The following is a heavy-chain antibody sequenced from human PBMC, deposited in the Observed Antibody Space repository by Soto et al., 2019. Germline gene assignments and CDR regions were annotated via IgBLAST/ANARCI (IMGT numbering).Heavy chain of an antibody. CDR1: GGSFSGYY. J-gene: IGHJ4*02. CDR2: INHSGST. Sequence: SETLSLTCAVYGGSFSGYYWSWIRQPPGKGLEWIGEINHSGSTNYNPSLKSRVTISVDTSKNQFSLKLSSVTAADTAVYYCARGLGSGGSYVYWGQGTLVTVSS. CDR3: ARGLGSGGSYVY. D-gene: IGHD2-15*01. V-gene: IGHV4-34*01.